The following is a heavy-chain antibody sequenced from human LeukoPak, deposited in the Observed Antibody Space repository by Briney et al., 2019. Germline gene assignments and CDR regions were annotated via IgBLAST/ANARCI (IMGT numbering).Heavy chain of an antibody. CDR3: ARGSVHCSGGSCYLDY. Sequence: PGGSLRLSCAASGFTFSDYYMSWIRQAPGKGLEWVSYISSSSSYTNYADSRKGRFTISRDNAKNSLYLQMNSLRAEDTAVYYCARGSVHCSGGSCYLDYWGQGTLVTVSS. J-gene: IGHJ4*02. V-gene: IGHV3-11*06. D-gene: IGHD2-15*01. CDR2: ISSSSSYT. CDR1: GFTFSDYY.